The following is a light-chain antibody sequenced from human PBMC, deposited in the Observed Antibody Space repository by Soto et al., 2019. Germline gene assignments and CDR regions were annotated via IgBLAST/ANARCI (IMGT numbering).Light chain of an antibody. J-gene: IGLJ1*01. V-gene: IGLV2-14*01. CDR1: SSDVGGYNY. CDR3: SSYTSSSTYV. Sequence: QSALTQPASVSGSPGQSIAISCTGASSDVGGYNYVSWYQQHPGKAPSLMIYDVSNRPSGVSDRFSGSKSGNTASLTISGLQAEDEAEYYCSSYTSSSTYVFGTGTKLTVL. CDR2: DVS.